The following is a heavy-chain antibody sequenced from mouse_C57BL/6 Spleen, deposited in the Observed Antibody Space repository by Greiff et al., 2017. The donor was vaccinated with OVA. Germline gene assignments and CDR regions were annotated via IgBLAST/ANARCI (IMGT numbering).Heavy chain of an antibody. J-gene: IGHJ3*01. V-gene: IGHV1-81*01. CDR3: AITTALAY. CDR1: GYTFTSYG. CDR2: IYPRSGNT. Sequence: VQLQQSGAELARPGASVKLSCKASGYTFTSYGISWVKQGTGQGLEWIGEIYPRSGNTYYNEKFKGKATLTADKSSSTAYMELRSLTSEDSAVYFCAITTALAYWGQGTLVTVSA. D-gene: IGHD1-2*01.